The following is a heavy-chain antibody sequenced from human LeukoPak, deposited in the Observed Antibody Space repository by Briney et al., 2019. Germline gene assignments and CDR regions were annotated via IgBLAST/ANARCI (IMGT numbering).Heavy chain of an antibody. CDR3: ARGRKRWLQNPTFDY. Sequence: RASETLSLTCAVSGGSISSGGYAWGWIRQPPGKGLEWIGYIYYSGSTYYNPSLKSRVTISVDTSKNQFSLKLSSVTAADTAVYYCARGRKRWLQNPTFDYWGQGTLVTVSS. V-gene: IGHV4-30-4*07. CDR2: IYYSGST. J-gene: IGHJ4*02. CDR1: GGSISSGGYA. D-gene: IGHD5-24*01.